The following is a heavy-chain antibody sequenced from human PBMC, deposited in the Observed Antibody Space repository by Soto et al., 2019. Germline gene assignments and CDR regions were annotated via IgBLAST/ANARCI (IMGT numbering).Heavy chain of an antibody. CDR1: GGTFSSYA. Sequence: ASVKVSCKASGGTFSSYAISWVRQAPGQGLEWMGGIIPIFGTANYAQKFQGRVTITADESTSTAYMELSSLRSEDTAVYYCARDKGRQRLRYFDWLFGWGQGTLVTVSS. CDR3: ARDKGRQRLRYFDWLFG. V-gene: IGHV1-69*13. D-gene: IGHD3-9*01. CDR2: IIPIFGTA. J-gene: IGHJ4*02.